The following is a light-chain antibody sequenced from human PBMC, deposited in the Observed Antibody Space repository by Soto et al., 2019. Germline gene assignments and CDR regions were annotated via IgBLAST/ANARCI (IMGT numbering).Light chain of an antibody. CDR3: CSYAGGSIYC. V-gene: IGLV2-14*03. CDR2: CVD. CDR1: SRAVSAYDY. Sequence: QFVLPQPASVSGSPGQSITISCTGTSRAVSAYDYVPCFLQSPDKATPLLIYCVDHPPSGVSRSFSGSKAGNTGSLTISGLQAEDAGDYYCCSYAGGSIYCLGTGTKVTAL. J-gene: IGLJ1*01.